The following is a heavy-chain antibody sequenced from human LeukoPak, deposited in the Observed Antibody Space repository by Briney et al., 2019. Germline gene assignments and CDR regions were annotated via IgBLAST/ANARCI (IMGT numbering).Heavy chain of an antibody. CDR3: ARLRYTTVWYEDY. Sequence: PGGSLRLSCAASGFTFSDHYMDWVRQAPGKGLEWVGRSRNKANSYTTEYAASVKGRFTISRDDSKNSVYLQMNSLKSEDTAMYYCARLRYTTVWYEDYWGQGTLVTVSS. D-gene: IGHD6-19*01. J-gene: IGHJ4*02. CDR2: SRNKANSYTT. V-gene: IGHV3-72*01. CDR1: GFTFSDHY.